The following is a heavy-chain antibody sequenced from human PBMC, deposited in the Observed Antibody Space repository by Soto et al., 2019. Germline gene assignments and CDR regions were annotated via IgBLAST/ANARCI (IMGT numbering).Heavy chain of an antibody. V-gene: IGHV4-31*03. CDR1: GGSMCSGGYY. CDR2: IYYSGNT. D-gene: IGHD3-9*01. CDR3: ARHPGYYDVLTGYSTYYFDS. Sequence: PLSDTCSVSGGSMCSGGYYWRWIRQHPGKGLEWIGYIYYSGNTYYNPSLKSRVTISGDTSKNQFSLRLSSVPAADTAVYYCARHPGYYDVLTGYSTYYFDSWGQGTLVTVSS. J-gene: IGHJ4*02.